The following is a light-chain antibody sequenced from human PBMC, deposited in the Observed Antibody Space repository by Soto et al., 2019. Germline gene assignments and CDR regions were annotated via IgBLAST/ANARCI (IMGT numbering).Light chain of an antibody. CDR2: SGN. CDR3: AEREDRLDGVV. CDR1: NSAIGSNT. Sequence: QSVLTQPPSASGTPGQRVTISCSGSNSAIGSNTVSWYQHLAGTAPKLLIYSGNQRPSGVPDRFAGTNYGPSASLAILGIEAEDEADYYCAEREDRLDGVVFGGGTQLNV. V-gene: IGLV1-44*01. J-gene: IGLJ2*01.